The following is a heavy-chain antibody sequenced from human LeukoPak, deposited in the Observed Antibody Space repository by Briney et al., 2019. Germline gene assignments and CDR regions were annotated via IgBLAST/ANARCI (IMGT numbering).Heavy chain of an antibody. CDR1: RASISLFY. V-gene: IGHV4-4*07. J-gene: IGHJ5*02. Sequence: SETLSLTCTVSRASISLFYWSWIRQPAGKGLEWIGRIYTSGSTNYNPSLKSRVTMSVDTSKNQFSLKLSSVTAADTAVYYCAREWVEWLRLDWFDPWGQGTLVTVSS. CDR2: IYTSGST. D-gene: IGHD5-12*01. CDR3: AREWVEWLRLDWFDP.